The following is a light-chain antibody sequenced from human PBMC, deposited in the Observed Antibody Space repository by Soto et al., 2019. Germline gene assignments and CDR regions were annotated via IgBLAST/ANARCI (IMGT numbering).Light chain of an antibody. J-gene: IGLJ1*01. CDR3: SSYTSSSTLGV. CDR2: DVS. Sequence: QSALTQPASVSGSPGQSITISCTGTSIDVGGYNYVSWYQQHPGKAPKVMIYDVSNRPSGVSNRFSGSKSGNTASLTISGLQAEDEADYYCSSYTSSSTLGVFGTGTKLTVL. CDR1: SIDVGGYNY. V-gene: IGLV2-14*01.